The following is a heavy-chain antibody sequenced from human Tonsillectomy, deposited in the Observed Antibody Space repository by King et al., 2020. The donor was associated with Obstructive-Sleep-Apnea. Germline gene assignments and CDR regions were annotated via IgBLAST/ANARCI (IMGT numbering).Heavy chain of an antibody. D-gene: IGHD3-16*01. Sequence: VQLVESGGGLVQPGGSLRLSCAASGITFSSYSMNWVRQAPGKGLEWVSYISSSTSTIYYADSVKGRFTISRDNAKNSLYLQMNSLSAEDTAVYYGATGGPDAFDFWGRGTMVTVSS. V-gene: IGHV3-48*04. J-gene: IGHJ3*01. CDR3: ATGGPDAFDF. CDR1: GITFSSYS. CDR2: ISSSTSTI.